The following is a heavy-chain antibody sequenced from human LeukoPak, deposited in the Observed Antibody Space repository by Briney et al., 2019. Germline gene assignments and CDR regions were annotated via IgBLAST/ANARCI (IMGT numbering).Heavy chain of an antibody. CDR3: ASAPRQGSIGGLDY. Sequence: SEPLSLTCTVSGGSISSSTYYWGWIRQPPGQGLEWIGAIYYTGTTYYNPSLRSRVTISVDTSKNHFSLNLSSVTAADTALYYCASAPRQGSIGGLDYWGQGTLVTVSS. V-gene: IGHV4-39*02. CDR2: IYYTGTT. J-gene: IGHJ4*02. CDR1: GGSISSSTYY. D-gene: IGHD3-16*01.